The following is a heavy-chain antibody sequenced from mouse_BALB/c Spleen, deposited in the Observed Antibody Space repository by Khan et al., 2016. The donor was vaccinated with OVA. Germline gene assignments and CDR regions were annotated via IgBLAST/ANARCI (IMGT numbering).Heavy chain of an antibody. CDR3: ARGIYYFGSRYMDY. J-gene: IGHJ4*01. V-gene: IGHV2-6*02. CDR2: IWSDGFT. CDR1: GFSLTSYG. Sequence: QMQLEESGPGLVAPSQSLSITCTVSGFSLTSYGVHWVRQPPGKGLEWLVVIWSDGFTTYNSALKSRLGISKDNSKSQIFLKMNSLQTDDTAMYYCARGIYYFGSRYMDYWGQGTSVTVSS. D-gene: IGHD1-1*01.